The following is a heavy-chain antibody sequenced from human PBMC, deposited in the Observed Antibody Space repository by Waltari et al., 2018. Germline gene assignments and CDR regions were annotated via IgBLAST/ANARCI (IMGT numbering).Heavy chain of an antibody. J-gene: IGHJ5*02. D-gene: IGHD3-3*01. CDR1: GFTFSTYT. V-gene: IGHV3-48*04. Sequence: EAQLMDSGGGLVQPGGSLRLSCVASGFTFSTYTMNWVRQAPGKGLDRLSYIGTSSRTLYYADSAKGRFTMSRDNAKNSVYLQMDSLSADDSGTYYCARGPQLAIFGWDLWGQGTLVTVSS. CDR2: IGTSSRTL. CDR3: ARGPQLAIFGWDL.